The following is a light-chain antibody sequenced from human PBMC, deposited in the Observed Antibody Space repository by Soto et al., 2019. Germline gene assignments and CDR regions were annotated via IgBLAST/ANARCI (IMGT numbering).Light chain of an antibody. CDR3: QQANSFPLT. J-gene: IGKJ4*01. CDR1: QVITNW. Sequence: DRRMTHSPSSVSASVGDRGTMACVASQVITNWLAWYQQKPGKAPKLLIYAASGLPSGVPSRFSGSGSGTDFTLTISSLQPEDFATYYCQQANSFPLTFGGGTKVDIK. CDR2: AAS. V-gene: IGKV1-12*01.